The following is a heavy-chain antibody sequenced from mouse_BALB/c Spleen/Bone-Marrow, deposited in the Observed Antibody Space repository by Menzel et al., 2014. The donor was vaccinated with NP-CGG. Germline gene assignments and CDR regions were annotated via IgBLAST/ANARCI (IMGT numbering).Heavy chain of an antibody. CDR1: GYTFTSYV. V-gene: IGHV1-14*01. CDR2: INPYSDGT. CDR3: ARRDYAMEY. Sequence: LQESGPELVKPGASVKMSCKASGYTFTSYVMHWVKQKPGQGLEWIGYINPYSDGTKYNEKFKGKATLTSDKSSSTAYMELSSLTSEDSAVYYCARRDYAMEYWGQGTSVTVSS. J-gene: IGHJ4*01.